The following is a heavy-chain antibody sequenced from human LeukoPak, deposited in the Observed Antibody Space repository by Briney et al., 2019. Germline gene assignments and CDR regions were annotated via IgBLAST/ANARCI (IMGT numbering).Heavy chain of an antibody. CDR1: GGSLSSYY. Sequence: PSETLSLTCTVSGGSLSSYYWSWVRQPPGKGMEWIGYIYYSGSTNYNPSLTSRVTISVDTSKNQFSLKLSSVTAADTAVYYCARGHSSSFDIDYWGQGTLVTVSS. V-gene: IGHV4-59*01. J-gene: IGHJ4*02. CDR2: IYYSGST. D-gene: IGHD6-13*01. CDR3: ARGHSSSFDIDY.